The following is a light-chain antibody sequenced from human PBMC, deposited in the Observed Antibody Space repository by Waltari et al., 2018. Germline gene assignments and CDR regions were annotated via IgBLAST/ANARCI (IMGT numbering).Light chain of an antibody. V-gene: IGKV3-11*01. Sequence: EIVLTQSPATLSFSPGARATLSCTASQSVRTYLAWYQQKPGQAPRLLIYDAATRATAIPARFSGSGSGTDFTLTISSLEPEDFAVYYCQLRSKWLRTFGQGTKVEV. CDR2: DAA. CDR3: QLRSKWLRT. J-gene: IGKJ1*01. CDR1: QSVRTY.